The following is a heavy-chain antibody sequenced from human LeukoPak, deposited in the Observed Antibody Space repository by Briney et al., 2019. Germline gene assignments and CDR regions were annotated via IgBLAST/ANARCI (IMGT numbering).Heavy chain of an antibody. J-gene: IGHJ5*02. V-gene: IGHV4-34*01. D-gene: IGHD3-9*01. Sequence: PSETLSLTCAVYAGSISGYYWDWLRQPPGKGLEWIGEINHSGRTNYKQSLKSRVTISVDTSKNQFSLKLSSVTAADTAVYYCARGARYDVLTGYYAEDNCFDPWGQGTLVTVSS. CDR2: INHSGRT. CDR3: ARGARYDVLTGYYAEDNCFDP. CDR1: AGSISGYY.